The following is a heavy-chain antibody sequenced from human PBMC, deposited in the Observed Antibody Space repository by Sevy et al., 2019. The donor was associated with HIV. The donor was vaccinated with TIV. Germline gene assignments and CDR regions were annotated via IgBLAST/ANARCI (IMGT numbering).Heavy chain of an antibody. V-gene: IGHV3-23*01. CDR1: GFTFSRYA. CDR2: ISGRGGSGDKT. Sequence: GGSLRLSCAASGFTFSRYAMNWVRQAPGKGLEWVSGISGRGGSGDKTNYADSVKGRFTISRDDSKSTLYLQVNSLRVEDTAVYYCAKYSGSWLWGQGTLVTVSS. J-gene: IGHJ1*01. CDR3: AKYSGSWL. D-gene: IGHD1-26*01.